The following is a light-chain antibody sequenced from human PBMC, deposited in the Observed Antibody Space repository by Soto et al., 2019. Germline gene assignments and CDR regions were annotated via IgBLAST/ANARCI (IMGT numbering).Light chain of an antibody. CDR2: KAS. V-gene: IGKV1-5*03. CDR3: QHYNSYSWT. J-gene: IGKJ1*01. Sequence: DIQMTQSPSPLSASVGDRVTITCRASQSISSWLAWYQQKPGKAPKLLSYKASSLESGVPSRFSGSGSGTEFTLTISSLQPDDFATYYCQHYNSYSWTFGQGTKVDIK. CDR1: QSISSW.